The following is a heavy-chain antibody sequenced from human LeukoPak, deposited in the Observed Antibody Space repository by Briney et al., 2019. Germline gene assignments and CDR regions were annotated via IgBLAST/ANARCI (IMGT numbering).Heavy chain of an antibody. CDR2: ISSSAGST. Sequence: GGSLRLSCLASGITFSSYPMSWVRQAPGKGLDWVSAISSSAGSTYYADSVKGRFTISRDNSKNTLYLQLNSLRAEDTAVYYCARGRNIAAASHFDSWGQGTLVTVSS. D-gene: IGHD6-13*01. J-gene: IGHJ4*02. CDR3: ARGRNIAAASHFDS. CDR1: GITFSSYP. V-gene: IGHV3-23*01.